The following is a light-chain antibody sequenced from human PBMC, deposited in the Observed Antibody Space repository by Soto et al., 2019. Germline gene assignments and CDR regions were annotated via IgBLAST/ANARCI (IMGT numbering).Light chain of an antibody. CDR3: QHRSSWPSS. CDR1: QSVGTS. Sequence: DIVLTQSPATLSLSPGDRATLSCRASQSVGTSLAWYKQQPGQAPRLLIHDAAYSASGIPERVRGGGSGASFSLSIGSLAPDEFAVYYCQHRSSWPSSFGRGTKVEV. V-gene: IGKV3-11*01. J-gene: IGKJ1*01. CDR2: DAA.